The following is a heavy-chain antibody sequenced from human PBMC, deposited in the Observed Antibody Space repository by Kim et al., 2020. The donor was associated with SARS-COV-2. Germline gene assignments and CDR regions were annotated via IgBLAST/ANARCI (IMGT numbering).Heavy chain of an antibody. V-gene: IGHV3-30*18. D-gene: IGHD2-21*01. CDR3: AKGVGTSGPNCASDCYLDA. J-gene: IGHJ4*02. Sequence: GGSLRLSCAASGFTFSTYAMHWVRQAPGKGPEWVAVISKDGNNKYYADSVKDRFTISRDNSKNTLFLQMDSLRPEDTAVYYCAKGVGTSGPNCASDCYLDAWGEGTLVSASP. CDR1: GFTFSTYA. CDR2: ISKDGNNK.